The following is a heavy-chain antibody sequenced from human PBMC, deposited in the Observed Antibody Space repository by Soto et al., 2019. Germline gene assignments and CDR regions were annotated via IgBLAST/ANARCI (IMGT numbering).Heavy chain of an antibody. D-gene: IGHD3-10*01. J-gene: IGHJ4*02. CDR3: ARDFSPMAYHCDY. Sequence: QVQLVQSGPEVKKPGASVKVSCKASGYTFTNHGISWVRQAPGQGLEWVGWISGYTANTKYAQKFQGRVTMSTDTTTNTAYMELRSLRSDDTGVYDWARDFSPMAYHCDYWGQGPLVTVA. V-gene: IGHV1-18*04. CDR1: GYTFTNHG. CDR2: ISGYTANT.